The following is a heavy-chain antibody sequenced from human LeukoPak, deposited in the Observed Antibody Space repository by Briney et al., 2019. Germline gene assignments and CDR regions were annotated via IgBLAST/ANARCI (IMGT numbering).Heavy chain of an antibody. V-gene: IGHV3-7*01. J-gene: IGHJ4*02. CDR2: INQDGGET. CDR3: ARDGVAAGIYFDY. D-gene: IGHD6-13*01. Sequence: PGGSLRLSCGASGFIFSSHWMSWVRQAPGKGLEWVANINQDGGETYYVGAVKGRFTISRDSAQNSLYLQMNSLRAEDTAVYYCARDGVAAGIYFDYWGQGALVTVSS. CDR1: GFIFSSHW.